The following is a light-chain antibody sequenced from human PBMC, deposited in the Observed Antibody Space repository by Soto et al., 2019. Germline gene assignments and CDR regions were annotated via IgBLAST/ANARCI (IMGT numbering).Light chain of an antibody. CDR1: SGSIDSNY. Sequence: NFMLTQPRSVSESPGKTVTFSCTRSSGSIDSNYVPWYQQRPDSAPTIVISEDNPRAYGVPDRFSGSIDTSSNSASLTISVVTTEDEADYYGHSYSGTNVVFGGGTKLTVL. CDR3: HSYSGTNVV. V-gene: IGLV6-57*04. CDR2: EDN. J-gene: IGLJ2*01.